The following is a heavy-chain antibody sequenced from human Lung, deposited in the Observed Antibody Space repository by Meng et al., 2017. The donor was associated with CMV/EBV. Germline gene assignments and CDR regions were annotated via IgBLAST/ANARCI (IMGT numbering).Heavy chain of an antibody. CDR2: ISSSTSYI. D-gene: IGHD2-2*01. J-gene: IGHJ3*01. V-gene: IGHV3-21*01. CDR1: GFSFSTYT. Sequence: GESLKISCAASGFSFSTYTMHWVRQAPGKGLEWVSSISSSTSYIYYADSVKGRFTISRDNAKNSLYLHMNNLRADDTAVYYCARERLYQPLWGDALDVWGQGTMVTVSS. CDR3: ARERLYQPLWGDALDV.